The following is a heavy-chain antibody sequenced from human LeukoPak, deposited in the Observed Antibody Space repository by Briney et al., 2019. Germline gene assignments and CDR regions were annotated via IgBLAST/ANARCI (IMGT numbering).Heavy chain of an antibody. V-gene: IGHV3-23*01. D-gene: IGHD4-23*01. J-gene: IGHJ4*02. CDR3: AKDWTTVVTPKGYYFDS. CDR2: ISTTGGST. Sequence: GGSLRLSCAASGFSFNNYAMSWVRQTPGKGLEWVSAISTTGGSTYYADSVKGRFTISRDNSKNTLSLQMDSLRVEDTAVYYCAKDWTTVVTPKGYYFDSWGQGTLVTVSS. CDR1: GFSFNNYA.